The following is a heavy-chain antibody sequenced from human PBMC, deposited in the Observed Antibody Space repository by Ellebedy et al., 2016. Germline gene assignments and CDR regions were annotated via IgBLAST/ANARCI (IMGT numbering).Heavy chain of an antibody. D-gene: IGHD4/OR15-4a*01. J-gene: IGHJ4*02. Sequence: GGSLRLXCAASGFTFSNYYINWIRQAPGKGLAWVSYISPSGRAIYYADSVKGRFTISRDNDKNSVYLQMNSLRAEDTAMYFCVGQFGAASGTFDYWGPGTLVTVSS. CDR1: GFTFSNYY. V-gene: IGHV3-11*01. CDR3: VGQFGAASGTFDY. CDR2: ISPSGRAI.